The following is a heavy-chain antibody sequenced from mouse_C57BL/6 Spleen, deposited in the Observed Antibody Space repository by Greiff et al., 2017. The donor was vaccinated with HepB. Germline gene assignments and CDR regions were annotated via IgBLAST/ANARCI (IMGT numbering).Heavy chain of an antibody. Sequence: EVKLMESGGGLVQPGGSMKLSCVASGFTFSNYWMNWVRQSPEKGLEWVAQIRLKSDNYATHYAESVKGRFTISRDDSKSSVYLQMNNLRAEDTGIYYCTFYDGYFAYWGQGTLVTVSA. CDR2: IRLKSDNYAT. V-gene: IGHV6-3*01. CDR1: GFTFSNYW. D-gene: IGHD2-3*01. J-gene: IGHJ3*01. CDR3: TFYDGYFAY.